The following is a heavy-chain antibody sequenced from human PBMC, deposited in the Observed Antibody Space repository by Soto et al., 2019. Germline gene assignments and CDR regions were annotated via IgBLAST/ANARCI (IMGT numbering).Heavy chain of an antibody. D-gene: IGHD1-26*01. CDR3: ARGERFHGFDY. CDR1: GYTFTDYY. Sequence: QVQLVQSGAEVKKPGASVKVSCKASGYTFTDYYIHWVRQAPGQGLEWMAWINPISGDTSYAQKFKVRVTMTRDTSIGTVYMELSRLRSDDTALYYCARGERFHGFDYWGQGTLVTVSS. CDR2: INPISGDT. V-gene: IGHV1-2*02. J-gene: IGHJ4*02.